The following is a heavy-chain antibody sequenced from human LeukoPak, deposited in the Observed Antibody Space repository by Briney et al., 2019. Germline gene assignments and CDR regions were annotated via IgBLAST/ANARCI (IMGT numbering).Heavy chain of an antibody. CDR1: GFTFSSYE. Sequence: PGGSLRLSCAASGFTFSSYEMNWVRQAPGKGLEWVSYISSSGSTIYYADSVKGRFTISRDNAKNSLYLQMNSLRAEDTAVYYCARGQYSSGWYEEDDYYYGMDVWGKGTTVTVSP. D-gene: IGHD6-19*01. CDR2: ISSSGSTI. J-gene: IGHJ6*04. V-gene: IGHV3-48*03. CDR3: ARGQYSSGWYEEDDYYYGMDV.